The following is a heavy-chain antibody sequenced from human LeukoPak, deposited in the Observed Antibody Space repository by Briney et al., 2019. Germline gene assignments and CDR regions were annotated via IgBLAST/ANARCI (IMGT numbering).Heavy chain of an antibody. CDR3: RRAHYYGMDV. V-gene: IGHV4-34*01. CDR1: GGSFSGYY. J-gene: IGHJ6*02. Sequence: PSETLSLTCAVYGGSFSGYYWSWIRQRPGKGLEWIGEINHSGSTNYNPSLKSRVTISVDTSKDQFSLKLSSVTAADAAVYYCRRAHYYGMDVWGQGTTVTVSS. CDR2: INHSGST.